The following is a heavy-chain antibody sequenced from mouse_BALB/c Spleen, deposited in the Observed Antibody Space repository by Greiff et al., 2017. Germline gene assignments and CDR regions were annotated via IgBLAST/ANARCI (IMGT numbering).Heavy chain of an antibody. V-gene: IGHV5-17*02. D-gene: IGHD2-14*01. CDR1: GFTFSSFG. CDR3: ARSRYDERGLGYAMDY. Sequence: EVKLEESGGGLVQPGGSRKLSCAASGFTFSSFGMHWVRQAPEKGLEWVAYISSGSSTIYYADTVKGRFTISRDNPKNTLFLQMTSLRSEDTAMYYCARSRYDERGLGYAMDYWGQGTSVTVSS. J-gene: IGHJ4*01. CDR2: ISSGSSTI.